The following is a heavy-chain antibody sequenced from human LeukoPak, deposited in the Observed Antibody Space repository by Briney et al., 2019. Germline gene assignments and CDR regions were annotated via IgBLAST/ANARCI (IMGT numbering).Heavy chain of an antibody. CDR1: GFIFSSYA. V-gene: IGHV3-23*01. CDR3: ARGEYGSGSYHIDY. J-gene: IGHJ4*02. D-gene: IGHD3-10*01. CDR2: ISGSGGST. Sequence: PGGSLRLSCAASGFIFSSYAMSWVRQAPGKGLEWVSAISGSGGSTYYADSVKGRFTISRDNSKNTLYLQMNSLRAEDTAVYYCARGEYGSGSYHIDYWGQGTLVTVSS.